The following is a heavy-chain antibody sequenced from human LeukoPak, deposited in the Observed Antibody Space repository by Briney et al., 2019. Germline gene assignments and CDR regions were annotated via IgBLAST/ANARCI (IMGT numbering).Heavy chain of an antibody. D-gene: IGHD5-24*01. Sequence: GGSLRLSCAASGFTFNKYGMSWVRQAPGKGLEWVSSISGSGGSTYYADSVKGRFTISRDNSKNTLYLQMNSLRAEDTAVYNCALPVDGSFDYWGQGTLVTVSS. V-gene: IGHV3-23*01. CDR3: ALPVDGSFDY. CDR1: GFTFNKYG. J-gene: IGHJ4*02. CDR2: ISGSGGST.